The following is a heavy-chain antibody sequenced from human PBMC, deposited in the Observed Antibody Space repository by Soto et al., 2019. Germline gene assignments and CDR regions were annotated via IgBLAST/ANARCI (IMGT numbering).Heavy chain of an antibody. CDR3: TRGPPRVQWFDP. V-gene: IGHV4-61*01. CDR2: IYFTGIT. J-gene: IGHJ5*02. CDR1: GGAVSSGTYY. Sequence: ASETLSLTCTVSGGAVSSGTYYWSWIRHPPGKGLEWIGHIYFTGITNYNPSLKSRVTMSLDTSRNQFSLKLSSVTAADTAVYYCTRGPPRVQWFDPWGLGTLVTVSS.